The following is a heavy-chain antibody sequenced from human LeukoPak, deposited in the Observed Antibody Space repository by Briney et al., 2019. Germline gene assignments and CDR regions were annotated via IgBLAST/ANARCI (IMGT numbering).Heavy chain of an antibody. Sequence: SETLSLTCAVYGASFSGNYWSWIRQPPGKGLEWIGEINDSGYTKYNPSLKSRVTISVDTSKNQFSLKLSSVTAADTAVYYCASLSSSDYWGQGTLVTVSS. CDR2: INDSGYT. V-gene: IGHV4-34*01. D-gene: IGHD6-6*01. CDR1: GASFSGNY. J-gene: IGHJ4*02. CDR3: ASLSSSDY.